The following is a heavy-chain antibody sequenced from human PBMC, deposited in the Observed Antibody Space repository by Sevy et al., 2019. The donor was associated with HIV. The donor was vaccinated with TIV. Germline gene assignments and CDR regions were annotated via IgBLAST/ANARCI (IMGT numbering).Heavy chain of an antibody. V-gene: IGHV3-48*02. CDR2: ISSSSSTI. J-gene: IGHJ3*02. Sequence: GGSLRLSCAASGFTFSSYSMNWVRQAPGKGLEWVSYISSSSSTIYYADSVKGRFTIFRDNAKNSLYLQMNSLRDEDTAVYYCARDRVDYDILTGYYIDAFDIWGQGTMVTVSS. CDR3: ARDRVDYDILTGYYIDAFDI. CDR1: GFTFSSYS. D-gene: IGHD3-9*01.